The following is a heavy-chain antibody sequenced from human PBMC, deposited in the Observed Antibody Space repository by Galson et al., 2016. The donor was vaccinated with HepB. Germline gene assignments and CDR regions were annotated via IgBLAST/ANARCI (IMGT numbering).Heavy chain of an antibody. CDR2: ISSSSSYI. V-gene: IGHV3-21*01. CDR3: ARDILWFGELTTVYYFDY. D-gene: IGHD3-10*01. J-gene: IGHJ4*02. CDR1: GFTFSSYS. Sequence: SLRLSCAASGFTFSSYSMNWVRQAPGKGLEWVSSISSSSSYIHYADSVKGRFTISRDNAKNSLYLQMNSLRAEDTAVYYCARDILWFGELTTVYYFDYWGQGTRVTVSS.